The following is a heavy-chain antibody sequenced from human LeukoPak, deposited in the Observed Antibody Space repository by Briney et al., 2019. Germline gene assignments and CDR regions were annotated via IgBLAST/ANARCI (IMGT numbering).Heavy chain of an antibody. CDR1: GFTFSSYG. D-gene: IGHD3-22*01. CDR3: AMETRSGYYYY. Sequence: GGSLRLSCAASGFTFSSYGMSWVRQAPGKGLEWVSAISGSGGSTYYADSVKGRFTISRDNSKNTLYLQMNSLRAEDTAVYYCAMETRSGYYYYWGQGTLVTVSP. J-gene: IGHJ4*02. CDR2: ISGSGGST. V-gene: IGHV3-23*01.